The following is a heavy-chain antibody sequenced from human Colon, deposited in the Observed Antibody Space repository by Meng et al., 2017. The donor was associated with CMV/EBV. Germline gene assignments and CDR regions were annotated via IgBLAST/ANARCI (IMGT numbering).Heavy chain of an antibody. J-gene: IGHJ4*02. CDR3: AKVPRLGDPDSDPDD. V-gene: IGHV3-23*03. CDR1: GFTFSSYA. Sequence: GGSLRLSCAASGFTFSSYAMSWVRQAPGKGMQWVSVIYSGGDIADYADSVKGRFTISRDNSRSTLYLQMSTLRIEDTATYYCAKVPRLGDPDSDPDDWGQGTLVTSPQ. CDR2: IYSGGDIA. D-gene: IGHD2-21*02.